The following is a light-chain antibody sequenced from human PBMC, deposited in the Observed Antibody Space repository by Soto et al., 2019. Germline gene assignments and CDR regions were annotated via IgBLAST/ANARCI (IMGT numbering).Light chain of an antibody. CDR2: DVS. CDR1: SSDVGGYDY. J-gene: IGLJ1*01. V-gene: IGLV2-14*01. CDR3: SSITSSSTTYV. Sequence: QSALTQPASVSGSPGQSITISCTGTSSDVGGYDYVSWYQQHPGKAPKLMIYDVSNRPSGVSNRFSGSKSGNTASLTISGLQAEDEADYYCSSITSSSTTYVFGTGTKLTVL.